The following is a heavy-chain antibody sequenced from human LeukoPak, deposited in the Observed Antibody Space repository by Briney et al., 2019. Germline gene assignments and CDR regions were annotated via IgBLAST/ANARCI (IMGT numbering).Heavy chain of an antibody. CDR2: IKSKTDGGTT. J-gene: IGHJ4*02. CDR3: AKATGYLL. CDR1: GFTFSNAW. D-gene: IGHD1-14*01. Sequence: GGSLRLSCAASGFTFSNAWMSWVRQAPGKGLEWVGRIKSKTDGGTTDYAAPVKGRFTISRDDSKNTPYLQMNSLRAEDTAVYYCAKATGYLLWGQGTLVTVSS. V-gene: IGHV3-15*01.